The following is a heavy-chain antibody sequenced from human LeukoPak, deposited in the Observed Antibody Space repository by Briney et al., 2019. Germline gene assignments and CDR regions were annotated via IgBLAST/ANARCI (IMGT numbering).Heavy chain of an antibody. CDR1: GYTFTSYG. CDR3: ARDRGITMVRGVPQPFD. D-gene: IGHD3-10*01. J-gene: IGHJ4*02. CDR2: IGAYNGNT. V-gene: IGHV1-18*04. Sequence: ASVKVSCKASGYTFTSYGISWVRQAPGQGLEWMGWIGAYNGNTNYAQKLQGRVTMTTDTSTSTAYMELRSLRSDDTAVYYCARDRGITMVRGVPQPFDWGQGTLVTVSS.